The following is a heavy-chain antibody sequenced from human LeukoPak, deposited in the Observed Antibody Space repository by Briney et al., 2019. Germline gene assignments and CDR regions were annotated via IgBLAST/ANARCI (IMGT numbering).Heavy chain of an antibody. V-gene: IGHV1-3*01. J-gene: IGHJ3*02. CDR1: GYTFTSYA. CDR3: ARDSQWLFSAFDI. CDR2: INAGNGNT. D-gene: IGHD3-22*01. Sequence: ASVKVSCKASGYTFTSYAMHWVRQAPGPRLEWMGWINAGNGNTKYSQKFQGRVTITRDTSASTAYMELSSLRSEDTAVYYCARDSQWLFSAFDIWGQGTMVTVSS.